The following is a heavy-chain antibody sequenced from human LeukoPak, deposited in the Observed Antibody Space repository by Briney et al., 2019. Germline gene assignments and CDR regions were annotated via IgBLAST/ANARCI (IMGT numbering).Heavy chain of an antibody. V-gene: IGHV1-2*02. CDR3: ARDGAVTGSYNWFDP. Sequence: GASVKVSCKASGYTFTGYYMHWVRQAPGQGLEWMGWINGNTGDTRYAEKFQGRVTMTRDTSINTAYMELRSLTSDDSAVYYCARDGAVTGSYNWFDPWGQGTLVTVSS. J-gene: IGHJ5*02. D-gene: IGHD6-19*01. CDR1: GYTFTGYY. CDR2: INGNTGDT.